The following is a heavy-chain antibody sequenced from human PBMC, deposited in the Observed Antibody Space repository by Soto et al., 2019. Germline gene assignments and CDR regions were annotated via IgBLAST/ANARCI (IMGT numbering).Heavy chain of an antibody. V-gene: IGHV3-33*01. Sequence: GGSLRLSCAASGFNFRGYGMHWVRQAPGKGLEWVAVIWYDGSNKHYADSVKGRFTISRDNSKNTLYLQMNSLRAEDTAVYYCAREDIVVVIAAMDYYGMDVWGQGTTVTVSS. J-gene: IGHJ6*02. CDR2: IWYDGSNK. CDR3: AREDIVVVIAAMDYYGMDV. D-gene: IGHD2-15*01. CDR1: GFNFRGYG.